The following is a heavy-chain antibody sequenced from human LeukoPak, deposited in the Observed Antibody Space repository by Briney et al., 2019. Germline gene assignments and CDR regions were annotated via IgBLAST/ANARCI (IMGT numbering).Heavy chain of an antibody. Sequence: SETLSLTCAVYGGSFSGYYWSWIRQLPGKGLEWIGEINHSGSTNYNPSFKSRVTISVDTSKNQFSLKLSSVTAADTAVYYCAREWSYYDSSGYYPPWGQGTLVTVSS. CDR2: INHSGST. J-gene: IGHJ5*02. V-gene: IGHV4-34*01. CDR1: GGSFSGYY. D-gene: IGHD3-22*01. CDR3: AREWSYYDSSGYYPP.